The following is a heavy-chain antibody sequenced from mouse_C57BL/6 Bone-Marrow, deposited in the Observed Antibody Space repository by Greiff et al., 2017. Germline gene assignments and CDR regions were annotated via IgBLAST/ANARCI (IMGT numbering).Heavy chain of an antibody. CDR3: ARGGGYTTGYFDV. CDR2: ISYDGSN. J-gene: IGHJ1*03. Sequence: DVKLQESGPGLVKPSQSLSLTCSVTGYSITSGYYWNWIRQFPGNKLEWMGYISYDGSNNYNPSLKNRISITRDTSKNQFFLKLNSVTTEDTATYYCARGGGYTTGYFDVWGTGTTVTVSS. V-gene: IGHV3-6*01. D-gene: IGHD1-1*01. CDR1: GYSITSGYY.